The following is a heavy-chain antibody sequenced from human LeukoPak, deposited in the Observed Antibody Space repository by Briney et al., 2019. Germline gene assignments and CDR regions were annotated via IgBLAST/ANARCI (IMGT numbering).Heavy chain of an antibody. Sequence: ASVKVSCKASGYTFTGYYMHWVRQAPGQGLEWMGWINPNSGSTDYAQKFQGRVTMTRDTSIGTAYMELSRLRSDDTAVYYCATGSSSWYGNFDYWGQGTLVTVSS. CDR1: GYTFTGYY. V-gene: IGHV1-2*02. CDR3: ATGSSSWYGNFDY. D-gene: IGHD6-13*01. CDR2: INPNSGST. J-gene: IGHJ4*02.